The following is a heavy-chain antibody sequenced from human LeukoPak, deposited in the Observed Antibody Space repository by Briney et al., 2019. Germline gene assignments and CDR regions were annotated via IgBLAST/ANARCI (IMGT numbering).Heavy chain of an antibody. Sequence: ETLSLTCPVSGGSISSYYSGWVRQPPRQGLEWIGSIYYSGSTHYNPHLKSRVTISADTSTTTSSLKLSSVTAADTAVYYCAGVEKYTSSGPTDPWGQGTLVTVSS. V-gene: IGHV4-39*07. CDR3: AGVEKYTSSGPTDP. J-gene: IGHJ5*02. D-gene: IGHD6-13*01. CDR1: GGSISSYY. CDR2: IYYSGST.